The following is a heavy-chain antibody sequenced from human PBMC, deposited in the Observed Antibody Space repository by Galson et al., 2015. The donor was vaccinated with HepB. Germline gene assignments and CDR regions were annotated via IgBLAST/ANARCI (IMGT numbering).Heavy chain of an antibody. Sequence: ETLSLTCAVYGGSFSGYYWSWIRQPPGKGLEWIGEINHSGSTNYNPSLKSRVTISVDTSKNQFSLKLSSVTAADTAVYYYARGSEYDTSLGFDYWGQGTLVTVSS. J-gene: IGHJ4*02. CDR2: INHSGST. CDR3: ARGSEYDTSLGFDY. V-gene: IGHV4-34*01. D-gene: IGHD3-22*01. CDR1: GGSFSGYY.